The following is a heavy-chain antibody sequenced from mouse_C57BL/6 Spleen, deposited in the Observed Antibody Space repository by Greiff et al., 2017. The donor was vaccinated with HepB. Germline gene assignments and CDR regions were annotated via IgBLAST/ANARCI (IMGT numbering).Heavy chain of an antibody. J-gene: IGHJ1*03. D-gene: IGHD1-1*01. CDR1: GFTFSDYG. CDR3: ARKVFDYYGSSHWYFDV. V-gene: IGHV5-17*01. CDR2: ISSGSSTI. Sequence: EVKLVESGGGLVKPGGSLKLSCAASGFTFSDYGMHWVRQAPEKGLEWVAYISSGSSTIYYADTVKGRFTISRDNAKNTLFLQMTSLRSEDTAMYYCARKVFDYYGSSHWYFDVWGTGTTVTVSS.